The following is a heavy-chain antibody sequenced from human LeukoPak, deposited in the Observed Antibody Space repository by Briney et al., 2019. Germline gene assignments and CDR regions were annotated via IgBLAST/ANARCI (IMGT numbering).Heavy chain of an antibody. CDR2: ISSNGRKT. CDR3: ARVDYGSGCDS. V-gene: IGHV3-64*01. J-gene: IGHJ4*02. D-gene: IGHD6-19*01. Sequence: GGSLRLSCAASGFTFSGYSMHWVRQAPGKGLEFVSAISSNGRKTYYANSVKGRFTISRDISKNTLYLQMGSLRAEDMAVYYCARVDYGSGCDSWGQGTLVTVSS. CDR1: GFTFSGYS.